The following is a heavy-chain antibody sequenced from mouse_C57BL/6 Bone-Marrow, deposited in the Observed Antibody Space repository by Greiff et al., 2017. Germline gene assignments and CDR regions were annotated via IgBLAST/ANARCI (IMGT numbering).Heavy chain of an antibody. Sequence: VKLVESGPGLVQPSQSLSITCTASGFSLTSYGVHWVRQSPGKGLEWLGVIWRGGSTDYNAAFMSRLSITKDNSKSQVFFKMNSLQADDTAIYYCAKNGGAWYFDVWGTGTTVTVSS. CDR2: IWRGGST. D-gene: IGHD1-1*02. CDR3: AKNGGAWYFDV. V-gene: IGHV2-5*01. J-gene: IGHJ1*03. CDR1: GFSLTSYG.